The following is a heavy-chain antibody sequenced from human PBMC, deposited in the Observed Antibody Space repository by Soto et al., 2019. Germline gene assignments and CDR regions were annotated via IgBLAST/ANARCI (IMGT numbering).Heavy chain of an antibody. CDR3: ARGGRVAARPQDQLWVDY. CDR1: GGTFSSYA. V-gene: IGHV1-69*06. D-gene: IGHD6-6*01. Sequence: QVQLVQSGAEVKKPGSSVKVSCKASGGTFSSYAISWVRQAPGQGLEWMGGIIPIFGTANYAQKFQGRVTITADNSTSTAYMELSSLRSEDTAVYYCARGGRVAARPQDQLWVDYWGQGTLVTVSS. CDR2: IIPIFGTA. J-gene: IGHJ4*02.